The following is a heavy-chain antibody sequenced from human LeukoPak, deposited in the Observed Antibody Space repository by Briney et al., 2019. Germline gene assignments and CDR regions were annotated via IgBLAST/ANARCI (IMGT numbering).Heavy chain of an antibody. J-gene: IGHJ4*02. CDR3: ARGYSSVGNY. V-gene: IGHV4-34*01. D-gene: IGHD3-22*01. CDR1: GGSFSGYY. Sequence: SETLSLTCAVYGGSFSGYYWSWIRQPPGKGLEWIGEINHSGSTNYNPSLKSRVTISVDTSKNQFSLKLSSVTAADTAVYYCARGYSSVGNYWGQGTLVTVSS. CDR2: INHSGST.